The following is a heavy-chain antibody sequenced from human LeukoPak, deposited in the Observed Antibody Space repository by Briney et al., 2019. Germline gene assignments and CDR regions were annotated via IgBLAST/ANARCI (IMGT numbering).Heavy chain of an antibody. Sequence: PGRSLRLACAASGFTFSSYGMHWVRQAPGKGLEWVAVISYDGSNKYYADSVKGRFTISRDNSKNTLYLQMNSLRAEDTAVYYCAKVWGPVPLLLRHLGYCSSTSCRGHYDLDYWGQGTLVTVSS. J-gene: IGHJ4*02. CDR2: ISYDGSNK. CDR1: GFTFSSYG. CDR3: AKVWGPVPLLLRHLGYCSSTSCRGHYDLDY. D-gene: IGHD2-2*01. V-gene: IGHV3-30*18.